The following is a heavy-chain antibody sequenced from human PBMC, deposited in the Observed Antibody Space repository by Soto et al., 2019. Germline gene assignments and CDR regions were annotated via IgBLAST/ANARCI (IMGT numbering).Heavy chain of an antibody. V-gene: IGHV3-21*01. CDR3: ATWELLSGRLDY. CDR2: ISSSSSYI. CDR1: GFTFSSYS. J-gene: IGHJ4*02. D-gene: IGHD1-26*01. Sequence: GGSLRLSCAASGFTFSSYSMNWVRQAPGKGLEWVSSISSSSSYIYYADSVKGRFTISRDNAKNSLYLQMNSLRAEDTAVYYCATWELLSGRLDYWGQGTLVTVSS.